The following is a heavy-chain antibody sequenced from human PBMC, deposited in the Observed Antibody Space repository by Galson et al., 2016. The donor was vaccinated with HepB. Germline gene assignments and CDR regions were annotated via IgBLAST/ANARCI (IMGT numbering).Heavy chain of an antibody. D-gene: IGHD1-1*01. V-gene: IGHV2-5*02. CDR2: IYWDDDE. Sequence: PALVKPTQTLTLTCTFSGFSLTTSGVGVGWIRQPPGKALEWVALIYWDDDERYSQSLKSRLTITKDTSKNQVVLTMTNMDPVETSTYYGAHRPGTHLERRHGFDIWGQGTMVTVSA. CDR3: AHRPGTHLERRHGFDI. CDR1: GFSLTTSGVG. J-gene: IGHJ3*02.